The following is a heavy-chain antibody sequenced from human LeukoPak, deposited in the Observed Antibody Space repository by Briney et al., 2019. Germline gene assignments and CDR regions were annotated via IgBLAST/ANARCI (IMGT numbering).Heavy chain of an antibody. D-gene: IGHD3-16*02. J-gene: IGHJ4*02. CDR3: ARERMITFGGAIVGTNLVDY. CDR2: INHSGST. V-gene: IGHV4-34*01. Sequence: SETLSLTCAVYGGSFSGYYWSWLRQPPGKGLEWIGEINHSGSTNYNPSLKSRVTISVDTSKNQFSLKLSSVTAADTAVYYCARERMITFGGAIVGTNLVDYWGKGTLVTVFS. CDR1: GGSFSGYY.